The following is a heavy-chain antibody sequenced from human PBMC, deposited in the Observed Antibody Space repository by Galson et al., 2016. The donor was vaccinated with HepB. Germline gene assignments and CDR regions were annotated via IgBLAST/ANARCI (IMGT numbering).Heavy chain of an antibody. CDR2: IIPIFETP. CDR3: ARGLAPDAFDI. Sequence: SVKVSCKASGGSFSSDGISWVRQAPGQGLEWMGEIIPIFETPNYAQKFQGRVTITADESTRAVHMQLTSLRSDDTGIYYCARGLAPDAFDIWGQGTLVTVSS. CDR1: GGSFSSDG. V-gene: IGHV1-69*13. J-gene: IGHJ3*02.